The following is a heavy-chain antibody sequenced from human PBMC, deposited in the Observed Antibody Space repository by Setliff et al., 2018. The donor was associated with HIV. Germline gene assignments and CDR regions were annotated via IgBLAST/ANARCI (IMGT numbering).Heavy chain of an antibody. CDR2: ISGGGKSI. CDR1: GFTFSSYT. J-gene: IGHJ6*03. V-gene: IGHV3-21*01. D-gene: IGHD2-2*01. Sequence: GESLKISCAASGFTFSSYTMHWVRQAPGKGLEWVASISGGGKSIYYADSVKGRFTISRDNADRSLYLQMNSLRAEDTAVYYCVKDEEYIGVVSATMNMPGYYHYYYMDVWGKGSTVTVSS. CDR3: VKDEEYIGVVSATMNMPGYYHYYYMDV.